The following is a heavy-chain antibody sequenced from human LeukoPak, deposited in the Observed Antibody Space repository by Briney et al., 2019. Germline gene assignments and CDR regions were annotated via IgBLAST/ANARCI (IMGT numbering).Heavy chain of an antibody. CDR1: GGSISSSTYY. V-gene: IGHV4-39*01. J-gene: IGHJ4*02. Sequence: PSETLSLTCTVSGGSISSSTYYWGWIRQPPGKGLEWIGGIHYSGSTHYNPSLKSRVTISVDTSKNQFSLKLSSVTAADTAVYYCARLFDYWGQGTLVTVPS. CDR3: ARLFDY. CDR2: IHYSGST.